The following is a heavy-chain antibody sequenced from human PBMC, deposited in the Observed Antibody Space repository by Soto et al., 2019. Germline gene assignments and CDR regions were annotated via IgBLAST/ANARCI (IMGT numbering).Heavy chain of an antibody. CDR1: GFNFGNFA. J-gene: IGHJ4*02. V-gene: IGHV3-23*01. CDR2: ISDSGNSL. D-gene: IGHD3-10*01. Sequence: EVQLLESGGGLVHPGGSLTLSFADSGFNFGNFAMTWVRQAPGKGLEWVSGISDSGNSLFFADSVKGRFTILRDNSQNTLHLQMHSRRAEDTAVYYCADGWGLLYLGIDFWGQGTLVSVSS. CDR3: ADGWGLLYLGIDF.